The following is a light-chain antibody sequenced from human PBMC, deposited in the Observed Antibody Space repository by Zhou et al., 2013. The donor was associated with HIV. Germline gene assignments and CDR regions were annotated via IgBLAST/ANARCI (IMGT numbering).Light chain of an antibody. CDR2: EAS. V-gene: IGKV1-5*03. CDR3: QQYDNLWT. Sequence: IQMTQTPLTLPASVGDRVTITCRASQNVRHWVAWYQQKPGKAPKLLISEASNLQIGVPSRFSGSQSGTNFTLTVAGLQAEDFATYFCQQYDNLWTFGPGTRVDVK. CDR1: QNVRHW. J-gene: IGKJ1*01.